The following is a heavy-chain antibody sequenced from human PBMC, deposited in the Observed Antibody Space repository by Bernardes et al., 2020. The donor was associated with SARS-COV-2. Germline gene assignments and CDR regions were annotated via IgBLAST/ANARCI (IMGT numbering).Heavy chain of an antibody. CDR3: ARDLDSGSYSPGAFDI. CDR2: IYHSGTT. V-gene: IGHV4-4*02. J-gene: IGHJ3*02. D-gene: IGHD1-26*01. CDR1: GDSIRSSHW. Sequence: SETLSLTCVVSGDSIRSSHWWTWVRQPPGKGLECIGEIYHSGTTNYNPSLKSRVSISVDKSKNQFSLKLSSVTAADTAVYYCARDLDSGSYSPGAFDIWGQGTMVAVSS.